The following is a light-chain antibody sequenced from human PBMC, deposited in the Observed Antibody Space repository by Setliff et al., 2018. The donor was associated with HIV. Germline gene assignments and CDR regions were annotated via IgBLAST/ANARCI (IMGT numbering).Light chain of an antibody. V-gene: IGLV2-23*02. Sequence: ALTQPASVSGSPGQSITISCTGTSSDVGSYNLVSWYQQHPGRAPKLMIYEVSKRPSGVSNRFSGSKSGNTASLTISGLQADDETDYYCCSYAGSAYVIFGGGTK. CDR3: CSYAGSAYVI. CDR2: EVS. CDR1: SSDVGSYNL. J-gene: IGLJ2*01.